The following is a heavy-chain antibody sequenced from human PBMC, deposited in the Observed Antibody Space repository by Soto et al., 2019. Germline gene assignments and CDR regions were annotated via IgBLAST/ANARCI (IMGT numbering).Heavy chain of an antibody. CDR2: ISAYNGNT. J-gene: IGHJ6*02. CDR1: GYIFTTYG. CDR3: ARERCSSTSCYKGPVYYYGLDV. Sequence: QVQLVQSGAEVKKPGASVKVSCKASGYIFTTYGISWVRQAPGQGLEWMGWISAYNGNTNYAQKLQGRVTMTTDTSTSTAYMELRSLRSDDTAVYYCARERCSSTSCYKGPVYYYGLDVWGQGTTVTVSS. D-gene: IGHD2-2*02. V-gene: IGHV1-18*01.